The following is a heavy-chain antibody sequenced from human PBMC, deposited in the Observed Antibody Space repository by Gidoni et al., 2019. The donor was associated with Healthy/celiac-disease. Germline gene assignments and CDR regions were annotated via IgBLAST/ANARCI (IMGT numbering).Heavy chain of an antibody. CDR1: GYTPTELS. V-gene: IGHV1-24*01. CDR2: FDPEDGET. D-gene: IGHD6-13*01. Sequence: QVQPVQSGAAVKKPGASVTVSCKVSGYTPTELSMHWVRQAPGKGLEWMGGFDPEDGETIYAQKFQGRVTMTEDTSTDTAYMELSSLRSEDTAVYYCATPAGKQQLVGQGYYGMDVWGQGTTVTVSS. CDR3: ATPAGKQQLVGQGYYGMDV. J-gene: IGHJ6*02.